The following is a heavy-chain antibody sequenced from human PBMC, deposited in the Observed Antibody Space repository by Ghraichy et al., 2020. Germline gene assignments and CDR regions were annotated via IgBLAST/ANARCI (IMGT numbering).Heavy chain of an antibody. V-gene: IGHV3-23*01. Sequence: GESLNISCAASGFTFGTFAMSWVRQAPGKGLERVSAFSVSGITHYADSVKGRFTISGDNSKNMLYLQMNSLRAEDAAVYYCGKGGIGNAPDYRGQGTLVTGS. CDR1: GFTFGTFA. CDR2: FSVSGIT. CDR3: GKGGIGNAPDY. J-gene: IGHJ4*02. D-gene: IGHD1-1*01.